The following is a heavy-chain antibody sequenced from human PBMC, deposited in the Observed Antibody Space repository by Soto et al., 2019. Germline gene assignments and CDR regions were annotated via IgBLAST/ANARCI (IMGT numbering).Heavy chain of an antibody. CDR2: IYWDEDK. CDR3: AHAGDYDLLTFDH. D-gene: IGHD4-17*01. Sequence: QITLKESGPTLVRPAQTLTLTCDFSGFSVSTYHKGVAWIRQPPGKALEWLALIYWDEDKRYSPSLKDRLAISKDTSSNQVVLTITNMDPGVTATYFCAHAGDYDLLTFDHWGPGTLVTVSS. V-gene: IGHV2-5*02. CDR1: GFSVSTYHKG. J-gene: IGHJ4*02.